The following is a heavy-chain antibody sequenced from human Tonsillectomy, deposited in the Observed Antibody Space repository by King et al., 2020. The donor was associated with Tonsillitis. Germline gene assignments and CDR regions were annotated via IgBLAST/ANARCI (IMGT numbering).Heavy chain of an antibody. D-gene: IGHD6-13*01. J-gene: IGHJ5*02. Sequence: VQLVESGAEVKKPGASVKVSCKASGHSFTSYDINWVRQATGQGLEWMGWMNPNNGDTGFAQKFQGRVTMTRNTSINTAYMELSSLRSEDTAVYYCARAQGTSWKKNWFDPWGQGTLVTVSS. V-gene: IGHV1-8*01. CDR3: ARAQGTSWKKNWFDP. CDR1: GHSFTSYD. CDR2: MNPNNGDT.